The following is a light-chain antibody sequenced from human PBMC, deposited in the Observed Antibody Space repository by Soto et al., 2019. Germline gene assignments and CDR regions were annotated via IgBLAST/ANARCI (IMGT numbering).Light chain of an antibody. V-gene: IGKV3-20*01. J-gene: IGKJ1*01. CDR2: QTS. CDR3: QQYGSSPRT. Sequence: EIVMTQSPATLSVSPGERATLSCRASQSVSSNLAWYQQKPGQAPRLLIYQTSLRAAGIPARFSGSGSGTDFTLTISRLEPEDFAVYYCQQYGSSPRTFGQGTKV. CDR1: QSVSSN.